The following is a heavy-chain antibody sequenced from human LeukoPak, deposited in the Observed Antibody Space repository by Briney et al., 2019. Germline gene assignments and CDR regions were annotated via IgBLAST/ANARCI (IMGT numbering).Heavy chain of an antibody. CDR3: VRRYSNSYFDY. Sequence: SETLSLTCAVSGYSISSGYYWGWIRQPPGKGLEWIGNVYQSGITYYNASLKSRVTISVDSSKNQFSLKLNSVTAADTAVYYCVRRYSNSYFDYWGQGTLVTVS. CDR1: GYSISSGYY. CDR2: VYQSGIT. J-gene: IGHJ4*02. V-gene: IGHV4-38-2*01. D-gene: IGHD4-11*01.